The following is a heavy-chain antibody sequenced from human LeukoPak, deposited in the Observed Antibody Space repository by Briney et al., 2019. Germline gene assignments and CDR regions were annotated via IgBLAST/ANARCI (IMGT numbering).Heavy chain of an antibody. Sequence: GGSLRLSCAASGFTFSSYAMSWVRQAPGKGLEWVSDISGSGSSTYHADSVKGRFTISRDNYKNTLYLQMNSLRAEDTAVYFCAKDLRSSWQKDYWGQGTLVTVSS. D-gene: IGHD6-13*01. J-gene: IGHJ4*02. V-gene: IGHV3-23*01. CDR2: ISGSGSST. CDR1: GFTFSSYA. CDR3: AKDLRSSWQKDY.